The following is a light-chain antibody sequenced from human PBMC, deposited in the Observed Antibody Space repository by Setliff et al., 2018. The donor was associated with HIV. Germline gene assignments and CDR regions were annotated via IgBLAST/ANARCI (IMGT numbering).Light chain of an antibody. CDR3: CSYAGSYTWV. J-gene: IGLJ3*02. CDR2: DVA. V-gene: IGLV2-11*01. CDR1: SSDVGGYNY. Sequence: QSALAQPRSMSGSPGQSVTISCSGTSSDVGGYNYISWYQQYPGKAPKLLIYDVAYRPSGVPDRFSGSKSGNTASLIISGLQAEDEADYFCCSYAGSYTWVFGGGTK.